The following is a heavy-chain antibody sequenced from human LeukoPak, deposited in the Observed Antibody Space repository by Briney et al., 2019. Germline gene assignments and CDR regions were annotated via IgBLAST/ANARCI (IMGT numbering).Heavy chain of an antibody. CDR1: GGSISTYY. D-gene: IGHD3-16*02. CDR3: ARGALYVWGSYRAYDAFDI. J-gene: IGHJ3*02. CDR2: IYYSGST. V-gene: IGHV4-59*08. Sequence: SETLSLTCNISGGSISTYYWSWIRQPPGKGLEWIGYIYYSGSTNYNPSLKSRVTISVDTSKNQFSLKLSSVTAADTAVYYCARGALYVWGSYRAYDAFDIWGQGTMVTVSS.